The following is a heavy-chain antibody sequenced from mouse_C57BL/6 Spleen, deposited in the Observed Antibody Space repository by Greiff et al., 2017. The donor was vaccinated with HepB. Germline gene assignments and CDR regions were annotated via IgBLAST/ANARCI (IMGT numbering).Heavy chain of an antibody. D-gene: IGHD2-2*01. CDR1: GYTFTSYG. Sequence: VQLQESGAELARPGASVKLSCKASGYTFTSYGISWVKQRTGQGLEWIGEIYPRSGNTYYNEKFKGKATLTADKSSSTAYMELRSLTSEDSAVYFCARSIHYGYDGGSYYAMDYWGQGTSVTVSS. CDR2: IYPRSGNT. CDR3: ARSIHYGYDGGSYYAMDY. V-gene: IGHV1-81*01. J-gene: IGHJ4*01.